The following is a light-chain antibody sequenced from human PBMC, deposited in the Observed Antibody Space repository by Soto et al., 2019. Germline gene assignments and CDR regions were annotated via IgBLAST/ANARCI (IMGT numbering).Light chain of an antibody. J-gene: IGKJ5*01. CDR3: QQYNNWPPVT. CDR2: GAS. V-gene: IGKV3-15*01. Sequence: ETVMTQSPAALSVSPGERATLSCRASQSVSSNVAWYQQTPGQAPRLLIYGASTRAAGIPDRFSGSGSGTKFTLTISSLQSEDFAVYYCQQYNNWPPVTFGQGTRLDIK. CDR1: QSVSSN.